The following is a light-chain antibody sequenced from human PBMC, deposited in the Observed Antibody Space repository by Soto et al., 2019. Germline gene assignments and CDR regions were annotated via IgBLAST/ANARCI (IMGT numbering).Light chain of an antibody. CDR2: DAS. CDR3: KPYNYY. V-gene: IGKV1-5*01. J-gene: IGKJ4*01. CDR1: QSISSY. Sequence: DIQMTQSPATLPASVGDRVTITCRASQSISSYLNWYQQKPGKAPKLLIYDASSLQSGVPSRFSGSGSGTEFSLTISRLQSDDFATYYSKPYNYYFGGGTRWIS.